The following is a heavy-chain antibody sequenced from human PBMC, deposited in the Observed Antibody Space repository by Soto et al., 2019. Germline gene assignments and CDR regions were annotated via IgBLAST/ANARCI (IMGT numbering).Heavy chain of an antibody. V-gene: IGHV1-69*12. CDR3: ARELATVVTGWFDP. J-gene: IGHJ5*02. D-gene: IGHD4-17*01. CDR1: GGTFSSYA. Sequence: QVQLVQSGAEVKKPGSSVKVSCKASGGTFSSYAISWVRQAPGQGLGWMGGIIPIFGTANYAQKFQGRVTITADEXXRPAYVELSSLRSEDTAVYYCARELATVVTGWFDPWGQGTLVTVSS. CDR2: IIPIFGTA.